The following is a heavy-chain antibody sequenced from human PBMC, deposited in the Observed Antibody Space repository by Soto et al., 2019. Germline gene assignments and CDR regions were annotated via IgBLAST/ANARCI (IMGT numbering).Heavy chain of an antibody. J-gene: IGHJ4*02. CDR2: ISYDGSII. CDR1: GFPFSGYG. V-gene: IGHV3-30*03. Sequence: QVQLVESGGGVVQPGRSLRLSCTGSGFPFSGYGIHWVRQAPGKGLEWVAVISYDGSIIYYADSVKGRFTISRDNPKNTLYLEMNSLRAEDTAVYYCVRPGRDLWSGRYYFDYWGQGTLVTVSS. D-gene: IGHD3-3*01. CDR3: VRPGRDLWSGRYYFDY.